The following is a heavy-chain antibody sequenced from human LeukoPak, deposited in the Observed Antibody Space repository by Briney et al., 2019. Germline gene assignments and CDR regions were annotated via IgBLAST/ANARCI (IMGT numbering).Heavy chain of an antibody. CDR3: ARGGYCSSTSCYLDAMDV. CDR1: GFTFSSYS. CDR2: ISSSSSYI. V-gene: IGHV3-21*01. Sequence: PGGSLRLSCAASGFTFSSYSMNWVRQAPGKGLEWVSSISSSSSYIYYADSVKGRSTTSRDNAKNSLYLQMNSLRAEDTAVYYCARGGYCSSTSCYLDAMDVWGQGTTVTVSS. D-gene: IGHD2-2*01. J-gene: IGHJ6*02.